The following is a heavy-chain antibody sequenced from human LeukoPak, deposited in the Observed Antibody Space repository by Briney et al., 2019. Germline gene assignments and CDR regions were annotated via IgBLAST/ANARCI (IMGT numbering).Heavy chain of an antibody. Sequence: SETLSLTCTVSGYSISSGYYWGWIRQPPGKGLEWIGSIYHSGSTYYNPSLKSRVTISVDTSKNQFSLKLSSVTAADTAVYYCARDRDYYDSSGYYYFDYRGQGTLVTVSS. CDR2: IYHSGST. CDR3: ARDRDYYDSSGYYYFDY. V-gene: IGHV4-38-2*02. J-gene: IGHJ4*02. D-gene: IGHD3-22*01. CDR1: GYSISSGYY.